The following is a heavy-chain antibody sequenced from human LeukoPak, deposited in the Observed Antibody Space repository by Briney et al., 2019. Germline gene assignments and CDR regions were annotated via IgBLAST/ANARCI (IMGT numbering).Heavy chain of an antibody. Sequence: PGGSLRLSYAASGFTFSSYWMTWVRQAPGKGLEWVASIKQDGNEKYYVDSVRGRFTISRDNARNSLYLQMSSLRADDTAVYYCARDGAFRIYDYWGQGTLVTVSS. J-gene: IGHJ4*02. CDR1: GFTFSSYW. D-gene: IGHD3-3*02. V-gene: IGHV3-7*01. CDR3: ARDGAFRIYDY. CDR2: IKQDGNEK.